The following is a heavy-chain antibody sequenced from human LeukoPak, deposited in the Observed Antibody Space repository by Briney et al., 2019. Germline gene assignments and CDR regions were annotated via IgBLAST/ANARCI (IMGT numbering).Heavy chain of an antibody. V-gene: IGHV3-53*04. J-gene: IGHJ4*02. D-gene: IGHD2-15*01. CDR2: IYSGDST. CDR1: GFTFSSYS. Sequence: PGGSLRLSCAASGFTFSSYSMNWLRQAPGKGLEWVSVIYSGDSTYYADSVKGRFTISRHSSKNTLYLQMNSLRAEDTAVYYCARDLRGGNFDYWGQGTLVTVSS. CDR3: ARDLRGGNFDY.